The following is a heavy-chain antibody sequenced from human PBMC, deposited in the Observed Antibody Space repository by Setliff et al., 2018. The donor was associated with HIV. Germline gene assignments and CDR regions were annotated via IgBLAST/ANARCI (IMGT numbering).Heavy chain of an antibody. Sequence: PSETLSLTCTVSSGSSGSISSYYWSWIRQPPGKGLEWIGYIYYSGSVNYNPSLKSRVTISIDTSKNQFSLKLSSVTAADTALYYCARVPPGFGESLFHSAMDVWGQGTTVTVSS. CDR2: IYYSGSV. CDR1: SGSSGSISSYY. CDR3: ARVPPGFGESLFHSAMDV. J-gene: IGHJ6*02. D-gene: IGHD3-10*01. V-gene: IGHV4-59*01.